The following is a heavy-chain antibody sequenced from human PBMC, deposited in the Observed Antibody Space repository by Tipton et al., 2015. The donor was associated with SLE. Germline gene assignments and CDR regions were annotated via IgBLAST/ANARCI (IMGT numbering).Heavy chain of an antibody. D-gene: IGHD1-1*01. CDR3: ARDQTGLFDY. Sequence: TLSLTCAVSGGSISSNGYYWGWIRQSPGMGLEWIGSVSYVGSTYYNPSLKSRVTLSLDTSKNRFSLRLSSVTAADTAVYYCARDQTGLFDYWGQGTLVTVSS. CDR2: VSYVGST. J-gene: IGHJ4*02. CDR1: GGSISSNGYY. V-gene: IGHV4-39*07.